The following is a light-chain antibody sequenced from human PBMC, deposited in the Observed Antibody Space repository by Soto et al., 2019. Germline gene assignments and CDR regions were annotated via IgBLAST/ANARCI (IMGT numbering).Light chain of an antibody. J-gene: IGKJ1*01. CDR3: QQSFSXLWT. V-gene: IGKV1-39*01. CDR2: SAS. Sequence: DIQMTQSPSSLSASVGDTVNITCRTSQSISIYLNWYQQKPGKAPKLLIYSASIFPVGVPARFSGSGSGTDFTLTLISLXXXDFATYYCQQSFSXLWTFGQGTKVEIK. CDR1: QSISIY.